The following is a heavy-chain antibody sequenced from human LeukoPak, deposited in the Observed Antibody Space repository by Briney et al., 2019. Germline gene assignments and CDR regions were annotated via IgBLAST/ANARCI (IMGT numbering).Heavy chain of an antibody. CDR1: GYTFTSYG. Sequence: ASVTVSCKASGYTFTSYGITWVRQAPGQGLEWMGWISAYNGNTNYAQNLQGRVTMTTDTSASIGYMELRNLRSDDTAIYYCARGFTATGNWYFDLWGRGTLVTVSS. D-gene: IGHD4-17*01. CDR3: ARGFTATGNWYFDL. J-gene: IGHJ2*01. V-gene: IGHV1-18*01. CDR2: ISAYNGNT.